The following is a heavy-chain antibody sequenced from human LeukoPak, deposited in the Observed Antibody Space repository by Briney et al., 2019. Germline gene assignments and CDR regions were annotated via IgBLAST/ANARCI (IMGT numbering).Heavy chain of an antibody. J-gene: IGHJ6*03. Sequence: PGGSLRLSCAASGFTFSNYWMNWVRQAPGKGLEWVANIKQDGSEKYYVDSVKGRFTISRDNAKNSLYLQMNSLRAEDTAVYYCARDFIVVIPAAINYMDVWGKGTTVTVSS. CDR2: IKQDGSEK. D-gene: IGHD2-2*01. CDR1: GFTFSNYW. V-gene: IGHV3-7*01. CDR3: ARDFIVVIPAAINYMDV.